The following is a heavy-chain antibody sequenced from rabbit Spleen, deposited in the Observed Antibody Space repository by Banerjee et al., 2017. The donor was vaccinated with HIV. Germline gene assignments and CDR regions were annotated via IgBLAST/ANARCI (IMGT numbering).Heavy chain of an antibody. CDR1: GFSFSSSYW. Sequence: QSLEESGGDLVKPGASLTLTCTASGFSFSSSYWPCWVRQAPGKGLEWIGCISTGSSGSTYYASWAKGRFTISKTSSTTVTLQMTSLTPADTATYFCARASVGISGVYMMLYYLDLWGQGTLVTVS. CDR2: ISTGSSGST. V-gene: IGHV1S40*01. CDR3: ARASVGISGVYMMLYYLDL. J-gene: IGHJ4*01. D-gene: IGHD1-1*01.